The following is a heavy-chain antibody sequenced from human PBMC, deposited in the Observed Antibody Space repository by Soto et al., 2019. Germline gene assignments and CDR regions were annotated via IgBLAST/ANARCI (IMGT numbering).Heavy chain of an antibody. CDR1: GFTFSSYA. D-gene: IGHD3-16*01. Sequence: GGSLRLSCAASGFTFSSYAMHWVRQAPGKGLEWVAVISYDGSNKYYADSVKGRFTISRDNSKNTLYLQMNSLRAEDTAVYYCARDPSRGEPQADFDYWGQGTLVTVSS. V-gene: IGHV3-30-3*01. CDR2: ISYDGSNK. CDR3: ARDPSRGEPQADFDY. J-gene: IGHJ4*02.